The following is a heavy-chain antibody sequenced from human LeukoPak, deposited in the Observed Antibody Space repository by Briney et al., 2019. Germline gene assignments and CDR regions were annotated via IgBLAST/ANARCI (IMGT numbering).Heavy chain of an antibody. CDR1: GASISSTGYY. D-gene: IGHD2-15*01. Sequence: SETLSLTCTVSGASISSTGYYWGWIRQSPGKRLEWIGSLFNSGVTYYSPSLKSRVSTSVDTSNNHFSLRLTSLTAADTAIYYCARHRVASAYSSFDYWGRGTLVTVSS. J-gene: IGHJ4*02. V-gene: IGHV4-39*01. CDR2: LFNSGVT. CDR3: ARHRVASAYSSFDY.